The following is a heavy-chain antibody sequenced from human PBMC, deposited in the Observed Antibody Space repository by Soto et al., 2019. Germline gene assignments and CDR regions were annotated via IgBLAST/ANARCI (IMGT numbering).Heavy chain of an antibody. CDR2: IHYSGST. CDR1: GGSISISTYY. V-gene: IGHV4-39*01. Sequence: QLQLQESGPGLVKPSETLSLTCTVSGGSISISTYYWGWIRQPPEKGLEWIGSIHYSGSTYYNPSLKGRLTISVDTSKNQFSLKLTSVTAADTAVYYCARDYGDYAPFDYWGQGILVTVSS. J-gene: IGHJ4*02. D-gene: IGHD4-17*01. CDR3: ARDYGDYAPFDY.